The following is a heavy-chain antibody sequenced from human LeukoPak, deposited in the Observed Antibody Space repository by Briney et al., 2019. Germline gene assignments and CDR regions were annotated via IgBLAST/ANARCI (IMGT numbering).Heavy chain of an antibody. CDR2: IAVGGGTT. CDR1: GFTFSSSE. V-gene: IGHV3-23*01. D-gene: IGHD5-24*01. J-gene: IGHJ2*01. Sequence: TGGSLRLSCAASGFTFSSSELSWVRQAPGKGLEWVSAIAVGGGTTYADSVVGRFIISRDNSKNTLYLQMSSLRAEDTAIYYCAKTIPHWYSDLWGDGSLVTVSS. CDR3: AKTIPHWYSDL.